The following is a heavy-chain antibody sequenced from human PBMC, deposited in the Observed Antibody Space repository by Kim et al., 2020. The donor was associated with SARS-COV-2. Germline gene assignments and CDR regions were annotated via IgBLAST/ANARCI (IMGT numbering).Heavy chain of an antibody. CDR2: ST. CDR3: ASSRPGDFDY. V-gene: IGHV3-53*01. J-gene: IGHJ4*02. Sequence: STYYADSGKGRFTISRDNSKNTLYLQMNSLRAEDTAVYYCASSRPGDFDYWGQGTLVTVSS.